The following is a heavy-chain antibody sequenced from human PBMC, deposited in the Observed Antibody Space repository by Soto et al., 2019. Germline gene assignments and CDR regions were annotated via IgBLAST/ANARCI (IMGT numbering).Heavy chain of an antibody. V-gene: IGHV3-23*01. J-gene: IGHJ4*02. CDR3: ASLAF. Sequence: EVQVLESGGALVQPGGSLRLSCALSGFTFSSYVMTWVRQAPGKGLEWVSSISGSGGSTFYADSVKGRFTISRDNSKITLYLQMNSLRSEDTAVYYCASLAFWGQGTLVTVSS. CDR1: GFTFSSYV. CDR2: ISGSGGST.